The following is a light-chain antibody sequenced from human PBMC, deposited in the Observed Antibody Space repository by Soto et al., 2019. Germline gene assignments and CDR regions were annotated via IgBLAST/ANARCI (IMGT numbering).Light chain of an antibody. CDR1: QGIGDT. Sequence: EIVMTQSPATLSVSPGEGATLSCRASQGIGDTLAWYQQKPGQAPRLLIYDASNRATGIPARFSGSGSGTDFNLTISSLEPEDSAVYFCQQRNNWVTFGGGSKVEIK. CDR2: DAS. J-gene: IGKJ4*01. CDR3: QQRNNWVT. V-gene: IGKV3-11*01.